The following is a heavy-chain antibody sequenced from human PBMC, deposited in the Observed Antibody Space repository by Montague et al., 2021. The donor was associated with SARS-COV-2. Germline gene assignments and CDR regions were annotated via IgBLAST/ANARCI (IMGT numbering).Heavy chain of an antibody. D-gene: IGHD3-10*01. CDR2: IYHSGST. CDR3: ARGQITMVRGVPQRAFDI. J-gene: IGHJ3*02. Sequence: SETLSLTCAVSGGSISSSNWWSWVRQPPGKGLEWIGEIYHSGSTNYNPSFKSRVTISVDKSKNQFSLKLSSVTAADTAVYYCARGQITMVRGVPQRAFDIWGQGTMVTVSS. V-gene: IGHV4-4*02. CDR1: GGSISSSNW.